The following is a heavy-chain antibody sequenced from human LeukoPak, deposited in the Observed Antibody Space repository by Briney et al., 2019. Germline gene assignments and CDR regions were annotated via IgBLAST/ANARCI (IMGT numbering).Heavy chain of an antibody. CDR3: ARGDSGYDYGFDN. Sequence: SVKVSCKASGGTFSSHAISWVRQAPGQGLEWAGGIIPIFGTTNYAQKFQGRVTITTDESTSTGYMELRSLRSNDTAVYYCARGDSGYDYGFDNWGQGTLVTVSS. V-gene: IGHV1-69*05. D-gene: IGHD5-12*01. CDR2: IIPIFGTT. CDR1: GGTFSSHA. J-gene: IGHJ4*02.